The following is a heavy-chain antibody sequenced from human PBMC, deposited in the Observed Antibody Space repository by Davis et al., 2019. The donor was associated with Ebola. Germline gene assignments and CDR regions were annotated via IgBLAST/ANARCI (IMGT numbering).Heavy chain of an antibody. CDR2: IRNKAYGGTA. CDR3: ASRSGWSDYYYYGMDV. D-gene: IGHD6-19*01. J-gene: IGHJ6*04. Sequence: PGGSLRLSCAVSRSTFVDYALTWFRQTPGKGLEWIGFIRNKAYGGTAEYAPSVEGRFIISRDDSDSIVCLQLNSLKTEDSGVYYCASRSGWSDYYYYGMDVWGNGTTVSVSS. CDR1: RSTFVDYA. V-gene: IGHV3-49*03.